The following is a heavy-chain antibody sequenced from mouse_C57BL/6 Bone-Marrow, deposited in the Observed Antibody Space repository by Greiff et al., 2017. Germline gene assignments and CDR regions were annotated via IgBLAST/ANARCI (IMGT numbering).Heavy chain of an antibody. V-gene: IGHV5-6*02. CDR3: ARHDYYGSSPYFDY. CDR2: ISSGGSYT. Sequence: DVMLVESGGDLVKPGGSLKLSCAASGFTFSSYGMSWVRQTPDKRLEWVATISSGGSYTYYPDSVTGRFTISRDNAKNTLYLQMSSLKSEDTAMYYCARHDYYGSSPYFDYWGQGTTLTVSS. D-gene: IGHD1-1*01. J-gene: IGHJ2*01. CDR1: GFTFSSYG.